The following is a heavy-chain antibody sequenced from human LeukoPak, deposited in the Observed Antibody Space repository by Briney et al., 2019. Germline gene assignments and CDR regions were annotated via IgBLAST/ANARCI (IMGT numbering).Heavy chain of an antibody. Sequence: VGSLRLSCAASGFTFSSYEMNWVRQAPGKGLEWVSYISSSGSTIYYADPVKGRFTISRDNAKNSLYLQMNSLRAEDTAVYYCARDPYYGDYVVWGQGTLVTVSS. CDR1: GFTFSSYE. CDR3: ARDPYYGDYVV. J-gene: IGHJ4*02. D-gene: IGHD4-17*01. V-gene: IGHV3-48*03. CDR2: ISSSGSTI.